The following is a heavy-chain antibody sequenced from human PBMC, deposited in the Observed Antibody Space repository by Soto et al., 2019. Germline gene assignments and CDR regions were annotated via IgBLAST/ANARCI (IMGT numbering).Heavy chain of an antibody. CDR2: IWYDGSNK. D-gene: IGHD5-18*01. J-gene: IGHJ6*02. Sequence: QVQLVESGGGVVQPGRSLRLSCAASGFTFSSYGMHWVRQAPGKGLEWVAVIWYDGSNKYYADSVKGRFTISRDNSKNTLYVQTNSLRAEDTAVYYCARVPVDTAMVIYYYYGMDVWCQGTTFTVSS. CDR3: ARVPVDTAMVIYYYYGMDV. V-gene: IGHV3-33*01. CDR1: GFTFSSYG.